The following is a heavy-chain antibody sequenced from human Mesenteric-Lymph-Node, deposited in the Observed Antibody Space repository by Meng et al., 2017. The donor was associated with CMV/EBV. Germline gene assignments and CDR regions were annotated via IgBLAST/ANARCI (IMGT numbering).Heavy chain of an antibody. D-gene: IGHD6-6*01. J-gene: IGHJ6*02. CDR2: IIPILGIA. Sequence: SVKVSCKASGGTFSSYTISWVRQAPGQGLEWMGRIIPILGIANYAQKFQGRVTITADKSTSTAYMEVSSLRSEDTAVYYCARESSSSPGLYYYYYGMDVWGQGTTVTVSS. CDR1: GGTFSSYT. CDR3: ARESSSSPGLYYYYYGMDV. V-gene: IGHV1-69*04.